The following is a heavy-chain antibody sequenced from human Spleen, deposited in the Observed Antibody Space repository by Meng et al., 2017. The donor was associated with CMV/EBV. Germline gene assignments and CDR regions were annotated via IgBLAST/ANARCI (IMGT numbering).Heavy chain of an antibody. J-gene: IGHJ3*02. CDR1: TSAA. V-gene: IGHV6-1*01. D-gene: IGHD2-2*01. CDR2: IYYRSKWYN. Sequence: TSAAWNWIQQSPSRGLDWLSRIYYRSKWYNDYAVSVKSRITINPDTSKNQFSLQLNSVTPEDSAVYYCARDQGIVLVPTAVDAFDIWGQGTMVTVSS. CDR3: ARDQGIVLVPTAVDAFDI.